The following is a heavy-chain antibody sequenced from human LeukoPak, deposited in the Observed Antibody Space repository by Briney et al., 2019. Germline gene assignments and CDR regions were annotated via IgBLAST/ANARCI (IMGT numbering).Heavy chain of an antibody. V-gene: IGHV3-7*01. D-gene: IGHD6-6*01. J-gene: IGHJ4*02. CDR3: ARDHSDSSSDY. CDR2: IKQDGSEK. CDR1: GFTFSSYW. Sequence: GGSLTLSCAASGFTFSSYWMSWVRQAPGKGLEWAANIKQDGSEKYYVDSGKGRFTISRDNAKNSLYLQMNSLRAEDTAVYYSARDHSDSSSDYWGQGTLVTVSS.